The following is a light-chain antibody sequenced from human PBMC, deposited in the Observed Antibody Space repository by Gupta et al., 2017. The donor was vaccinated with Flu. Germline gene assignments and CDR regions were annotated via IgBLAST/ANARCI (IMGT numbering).Light chain of an antibody. CDR1: QSVSTY. CDR2: DAS. V-gene: IGKV3-11*01. CDR3: QKRSNWPPYT. J-gene: IGKJ2*01. Sequence: EIDLTQSPATLSLSPGERATLSCRASQSVSTYLAWYQKKPGQAPRLLIYDASNRATGIPARFSGSGSGTDXTLTISXLEPEDFAVYYCQKRSNWPPYTFGXGTRLEIK.